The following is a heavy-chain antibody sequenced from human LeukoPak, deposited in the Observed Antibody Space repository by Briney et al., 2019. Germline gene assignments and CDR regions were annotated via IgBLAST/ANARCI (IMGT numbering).Heavy chain of an antibody. D-gene: IGHD1-1*01. CDR2: IKYDGNEE. CDR1: GFTFSSYA. V-gene: IGHV3-7*01. J-gene: IGHJ4*02. CDR3: KSGGAAPGSFDY. Sequence: GGSLRLSCAASGFTFSSYAMSWVRQAPGKGLEWVANIKYDGNEEYYVDSVRGRFTISRDNAKNSLYLQLNSLRVEDTAVYYCKSGGAAPGSFDYWGQGTLVTVSP.